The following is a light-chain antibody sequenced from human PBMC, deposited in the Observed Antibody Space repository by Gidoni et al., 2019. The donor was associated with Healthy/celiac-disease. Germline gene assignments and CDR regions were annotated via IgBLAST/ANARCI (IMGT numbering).Light chain of an antibody. CDR3: QQLNSYPLT. J-gene: IGKJ4*01. CDR1: QGISSY. Sequence: DIQLTHPPSFLSASVGDRVTITCRASQGISSYLAWYQQKPGKAPKLLIYAASTLQSGVPSRFSGSGSGTEFTLTISSLQPEDFATYYCQQLNSYPLTLGGGTKVEIK. CDR2: AAS. V-gene: IGKV1-9*01.